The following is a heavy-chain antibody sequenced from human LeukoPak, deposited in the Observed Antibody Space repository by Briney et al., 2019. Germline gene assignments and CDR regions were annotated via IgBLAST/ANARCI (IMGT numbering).Heavy chain of an antibody. CDR2: VKSKTDGGTI. D-gene: IGHD7-27*01. J-gene: IGHJ4*02. V-gene: IGHV3-15*01. CDR1: GFTFSDAW. CDR3: TTDLWV. Sequence: PGGSLRLSCAASGFTFSDAWMTWVRQAPGKGQEWVGRVKSKTDGGTIDYAAPVKGRFTISRDDSKNTLFLQMSSLKTEDTAVYYCTTDLWVWGQGTLVTVSS.